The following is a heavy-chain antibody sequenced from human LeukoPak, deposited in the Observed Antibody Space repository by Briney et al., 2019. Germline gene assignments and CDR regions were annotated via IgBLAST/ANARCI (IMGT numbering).Heavy chain of an antibody. J-gene: IGHJ4*02. CDR1: GGSISSGDYY. Sequence: PSETLSLTCTVSGGSISSGDYYWSWIRQPPGKGLEWIGSIYYSGSTYYNPSLKSRVTISVDTSKNQFSLKLSSVTAADTAVYYCAREPRTELAAAGMGAPDWGQGTLVTVSS. CDR3: AREPRTELAAAGMGAPD. D-gene: IGHD6-13*01. CDR2: IYYSGST. V-gene: IGHV4-39*07.